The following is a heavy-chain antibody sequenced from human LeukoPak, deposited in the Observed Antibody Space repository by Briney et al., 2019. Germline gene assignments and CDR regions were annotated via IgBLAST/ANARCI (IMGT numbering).Heavy chain of an antibody. V-gene: IGHV3-23*01. CDR2: ISGSGGST. CDR1: GFTFSGYA. CDR3: AKDIGGHRNYYYGMDV. D-gene: IGHD1-26*01. J-gene: IGHJ6*02. Sequence: GGSLRLSCAASGFTFSGYAMSWVRQAPGKGLEWDSAISGSGGSTYYADSVKGRFTISRDNAKNSLYLQMNSLRAEDTALYYCAKDIGGHRNYYYGMDVWGQGTTVTVSS.